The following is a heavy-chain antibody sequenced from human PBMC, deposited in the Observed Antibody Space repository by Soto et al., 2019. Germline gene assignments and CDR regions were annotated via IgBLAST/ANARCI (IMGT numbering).Heavy chain of an antibody. D-gene: IGHD3-3*01. Sequence: GGSLRLSCAASGFTFSSYGMHWVRQAPGKGLEWVAVIWYDGSNKYYADSVKGRFTISRDNSKNTLYLQMNSLRAEDTAVYYCARAVLRFLEWSPNYGMDVWGQGTTVTVSS. V-gene: IGHV3-33*01. CDR2: IWYDGSNK. CDR3: ARAVLRFLEWSPNYGMDV. CDR1: GFTFSSYG. J-gene: IGHJ6*02.